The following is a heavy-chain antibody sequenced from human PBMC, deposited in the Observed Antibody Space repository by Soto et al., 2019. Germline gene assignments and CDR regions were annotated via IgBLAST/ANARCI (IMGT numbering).Heavy chain of an antibody. Sequence: QVQLLQSGAEVKKPGSSVRVSCEASGGTFRTYAISWVRQAPGQGLEWMGEIIPIFGTINYAQKFQGRLKIPADESTATVYMDLRSLRSDDTALYYCAKGAVAGTPTSYYYYGMDVWGQGTTVTVSS. CDR2: IIPIFGTI. J-gene: IGHJ6*02. D-gene: IGHD6-19*01. CDR1: GGTFRTYA. V-gene: IGHV1-69*12. CDR3: AKGAVAGTPTSYYYYGMDV.